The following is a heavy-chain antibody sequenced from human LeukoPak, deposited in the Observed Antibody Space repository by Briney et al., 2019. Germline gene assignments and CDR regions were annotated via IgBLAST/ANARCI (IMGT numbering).Heavy chain of an antibody. CDR2: IIPIFGTA. D-gene: IGHD5-18*01. CDR3: ARGRYSYGYDYYYMDV. V-gene: IGHV1-69*06. Sequence: GASVKVSCKASGYTFTRYAVNWVRQAPGQGLEWMGGIIPIFGTANYAQKFQGRVTITADKSTSTAYMELSSLRSEDTAVYYCARGRYSYGYDYYYMDVWGKGTTVTVSS. CDR1: GYTFTRYA. J-gene: IGHJ6*03.